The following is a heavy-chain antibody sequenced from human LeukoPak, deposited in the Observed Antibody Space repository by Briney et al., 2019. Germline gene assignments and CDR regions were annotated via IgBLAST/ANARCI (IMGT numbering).Heavy chain of an antibody. CDR2: ISYDGSNK. CDR1: GFTFSSYG. V-gene: IGHV3-30*03. J-gene: IGHJ5*02. Sequence: PGGSLRLSCAASGFTFSSYGMHWVRQAPGKGLEWVAVISYDGSNKYYADSVKGRFTISRDNSKNTLYLQMNSLRAEDTAVYYCARGGPYSSGWYRPLAWGQGTLVTVSS. D-gene: IGHD6-19*01. CDR3: ARGGPYSSGWYRPLA.